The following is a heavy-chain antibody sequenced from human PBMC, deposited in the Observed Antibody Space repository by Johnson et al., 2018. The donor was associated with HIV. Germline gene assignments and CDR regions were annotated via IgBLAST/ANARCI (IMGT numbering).Heavy chain of an antibody. CDR1: GFTFSSYA. Sequence: QVQLVESGGGVVQPGRSLSLSCAASGFTFSSYAMHWVQAPGKGLEWVAVISYDGSNKYYADSVKGRFTISRDNSKNTLYMQMNSLRAEDTAVYYCARDERGNWGWYHAFDIWGQGTMVTVSS. CDR2: ISYDGSNK. CDR3: ARDERGNWGWYHAFDI. V-gene: IGHV3-30-3*01. D-gene: IGHD7-27*01. J-gene: IGHJ3*02.